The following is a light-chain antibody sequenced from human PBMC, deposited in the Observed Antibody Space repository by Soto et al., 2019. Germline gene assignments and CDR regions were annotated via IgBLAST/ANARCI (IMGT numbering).Light chain of an antibody. J-gene: IGKJ3*01. V-gene: IGKV3-11*01. Sequence: EIVLTQSPATLSLSPGERATLSCRASQSVSSYLAWYQQTPGQAPRLLIYDASNRATGIPARFSGSGSVTDFTLTISNLEPEDFAVYYCQHRSNWPGFTFGPGTRVDIK. CDR2: DAS. CDR1: QSVSSY. CDR3: QHRSNWPGFT.